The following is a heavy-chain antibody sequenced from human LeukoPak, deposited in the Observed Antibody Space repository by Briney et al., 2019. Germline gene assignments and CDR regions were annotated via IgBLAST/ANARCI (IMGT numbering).Heavy chain of an antibody. CDR2: INSDGSST. CDR3: AKERDLWFGEPPPVFDY. D-gene: IGHD3-10*01. V-gene: IGHV3-74*01. J-gene: IGHJ4*02. Sequence: GGSLRLSCAASGFTFSSYWMHWVRQAPGKGLVWVSRINSDGSSTSYADSVKGRFTISRDSSKNALYLQMNSLRAEDTAVYYCAKERDLWFGEPPPVFDYWGQGTLVTVSS. CDR1: GFTFSSYW.